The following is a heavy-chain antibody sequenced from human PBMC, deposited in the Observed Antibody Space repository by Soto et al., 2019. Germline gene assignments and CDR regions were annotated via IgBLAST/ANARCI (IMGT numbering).Heavy chain of an antibody. Sequence: SETLSLTCTVSGGSISSHYWSWIRQPPGKGLEWIGYIYDSGSPSYNPSLKSRVTISVDTSKNQFSLKLSSVTAADTAVYYCARLPTYWGQGTLITVSS. J-gene: IGHJ4*02. CDR3: ARLPTY. CDR1: GGSISSHY. V-gene: IGHV4-59*08. CDR2: IYDSGSP.